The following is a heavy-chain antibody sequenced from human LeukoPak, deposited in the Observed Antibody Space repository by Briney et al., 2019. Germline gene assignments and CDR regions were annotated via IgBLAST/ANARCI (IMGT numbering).Heavy chain of an antibody. Sequence: SETLSLTCTVSGGSISSSSYYWGWIRQPPGKELEWIGSIYYSGSTYYNPSLKSRVTISVDTSKNQFSLKLSSVTAADTAVYYCAGHFYDFWSGYYRTDNWFDPWGQGTLVTVSS. CDR1: GGSISSSSYY. CDR2: IYYSGST. J-gene: IGHJ5*02. V-gene: IGHV4-39*01. D-gene: IGHD3-3*01. CDR3: AGHFYDFWSGYYRTDNWFDP.